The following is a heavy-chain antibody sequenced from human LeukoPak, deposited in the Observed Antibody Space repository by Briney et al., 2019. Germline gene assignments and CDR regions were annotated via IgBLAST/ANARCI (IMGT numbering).Heavy chain of an antibody. V-gene: IGHV4-59*08. CDR1: GGSISSYY. CDR2: IYYSGST. Sequence: TETLSLTCTVSGGSISSYYWSWIRQPPGKGLEWIGYIYYSGSTNYNPSLKSRVTISVDTSKNQFSLKLSSVTAADTAVYYCARQLFYYDSSGYYVTHFDYWGQGTLVTVSS. J-gene: IGHJ4*02. D-gene: IGHD3-22*01. CDR3: ARQLFYYDSSGYYVTHFDY.